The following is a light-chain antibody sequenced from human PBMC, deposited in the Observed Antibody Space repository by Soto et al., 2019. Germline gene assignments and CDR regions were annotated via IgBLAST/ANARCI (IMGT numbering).Light chain of an antibody. CDR3: QDYATSPIT. Sequence: IVETGYPGKIDFSPGERATRSCRSSHSVSSSYLAWYQQKPGQTPRLLVYGASSRATGIPDRFSGSGSGTDFTLTISCLEPEDFAVYCCQDYATSPITFCHGTRFEV. CDR2: GAS. V-gene: IGKV3-20*01. J-gene: IGKJ5*01. CDR1: HSVSSSY.